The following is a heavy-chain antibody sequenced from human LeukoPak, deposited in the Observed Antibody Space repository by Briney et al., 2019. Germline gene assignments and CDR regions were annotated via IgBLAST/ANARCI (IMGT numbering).Heavy chain of an antibody. CDR3: AREGQDIVVVPAAMGAFDI. J-gene: IGHJ3*02. Sequence: GASVKVSYKASGGTFSSYAISWVRQAPGQGLEWMGGIIPIFGTANYAQKFQGRVTITADESTSTAYMELSSLRSEDTAVYYCAREGQDIVVVPAAMGAFDIWGQGTMVTVSS. V-gene: IGHV1-69*13. CDR1: GGTFSSYA. CDR2: IIPIFGTA. D-gene: IGHD2-2*01.